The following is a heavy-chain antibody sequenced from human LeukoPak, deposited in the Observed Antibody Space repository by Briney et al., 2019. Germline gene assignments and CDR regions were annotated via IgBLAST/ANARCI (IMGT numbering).Heavy chain of an antibody. CDR3: ARSTWNFDY. CDR1: GGSLSGYY. Sequence: SETLSLTCAVYGGSLSGYYWSWIRQPPGKGLEWIGEINHSGSTNYNPFLKSRVTISVDTSKNQFSLKLSSVTAADTAVYYCARSTWNFDYWGQGTLVTVSS. J-gene: IGHJ4*02. CDR2: INHSGST. V-gene: IGHV4-34*01. D-gene: IGHD2-2*01.